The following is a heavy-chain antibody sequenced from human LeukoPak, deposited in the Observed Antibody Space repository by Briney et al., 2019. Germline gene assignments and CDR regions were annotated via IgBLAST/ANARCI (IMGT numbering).Heavy chain of an antibody. CDR2: ISWNSGSI. Sequence: GGSLRLSCAASGFTFSSYAMSWVRQAPGKGLEWVSGISWNSGSIGYADSVKGRFTISRDNAKNSLYLQMNSLRDEDTAVYYCARVGIAVAQFFDYWGQGTLVTVSS. D-gene: IGHD6-19*01. V-gene: IGHV3-48*02. CDR1: GFTFSSYA. CDR3: ARVGIAVAQFFDY. J-gene: IGHJ4*02.